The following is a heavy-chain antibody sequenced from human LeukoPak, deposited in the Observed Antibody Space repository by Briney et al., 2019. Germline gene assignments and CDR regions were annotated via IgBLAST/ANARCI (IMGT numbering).Heavy chain of an antibody. CDR2: INPNSGGT. CDR1: GYTFTGYY. CDR3: ARPPKGLRLGELSPPVY. Sequence: ASVKVSCKASGYTFTGYYMHWVRQAPGQGLEWMGWINPNSGGTNYAQKFQGRVTMTRDTSISTAYMELSRLRSDDTAVYYCARPPKGLRLGELSPPVYWGRGTLVTVSS. J-gene: IGHJ4*02. D-gene: IGHD3-16*02. V-gene: IGHV1-2*02.